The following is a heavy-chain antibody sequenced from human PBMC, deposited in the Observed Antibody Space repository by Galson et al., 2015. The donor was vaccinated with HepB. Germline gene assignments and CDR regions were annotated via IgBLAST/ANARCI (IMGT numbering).Heavy chain of an antibody. CDR2: LSGSGGST. D-gene: IGHD2-15*01. CDR1: GFTFSSHA. J-gene: IGHJ4*02. V-gene: IGHV3-23*01. Sequence: SLRLSCAASGFTFSSHAMSWVRQAPGKGLEWVTGLSGSGGSTYYADSVKGRFTVSRDNSKNTLYLQMNSLRTEDTALYYCAKLDCSGGLCYSSHYFDSWGQGTLVTVSS. CDR3: AKLDCSGGLCYSSHYFDS.